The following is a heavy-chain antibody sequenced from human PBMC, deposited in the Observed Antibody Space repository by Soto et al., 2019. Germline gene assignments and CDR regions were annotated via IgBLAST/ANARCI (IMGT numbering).Heavy chain of an antibody. CDR2: FDPEDGET. V-gene: IGHV1-24*01. J-gene: IGHJ4*02. D-gene: IGHD3-10*01. CDR3: ATAPYYYGSGSLDY. Sequence: ASVKVSCKASGYTLTELSMHWVRQAPGKGLEWMGGFDPEDGETIYAQKFQGRVTMTEDTSTDTAYMELSSLRSEDTAVYYCATAPYYYGSGSLDYWGQGTLVTVSS. CDR1: GYTLTELS.